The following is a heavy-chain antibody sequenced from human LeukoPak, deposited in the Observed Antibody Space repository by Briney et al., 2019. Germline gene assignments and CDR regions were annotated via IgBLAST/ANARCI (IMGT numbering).Heavy chain of an antibody. V-gene: IGHV4-34*01. D-gene: IGHD2-2*01. J-gene: IGHJ6*02. CDR1: GGSFSGYY. Sequence: SETLSLTCAVYGGSFSGYYWSWIRQPPGKGLEWIGEINHSGSTNYNPSLKSRVTISVDTSKNQFSLKLSSVTAADTAVYYCARDGVWYCSSTSCRTYYYYGMDVWGQGTTVTVS. CDR3: ARDGVWYCSSTSCRTYYYYGMDV. CDR2: INHSGST.